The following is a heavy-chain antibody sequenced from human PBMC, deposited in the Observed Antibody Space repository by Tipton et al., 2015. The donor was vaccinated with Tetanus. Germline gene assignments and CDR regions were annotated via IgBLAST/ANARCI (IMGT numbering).Heavy chain of an antibody. CDR1: GFTFSNHN. Sequence: VQLVQSGGGLVQPGGSLRLSCAGAGFTFSNHNMNWVRQVPGKGLEWVAYISSSATTVDYAHSVKGRFTVSRDNDRNSLFLHMNSLRDDDTAIYYCARDNASRKTVVVIPAAYDYWGQGTLVTVSS. CDR2: ISSSATTV. V-gene: IGHV3-48*02. D-gene: IGHD2-2*01. CDR3: ARDNASRKTVVVIPAAYDY. J-gene: IGHJ4*02.